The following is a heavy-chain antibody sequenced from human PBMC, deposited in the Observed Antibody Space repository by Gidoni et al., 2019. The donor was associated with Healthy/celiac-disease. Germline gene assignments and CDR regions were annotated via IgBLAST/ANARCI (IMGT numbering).Heavy chain of an antibody. V-gene: IGHV3-21*01. CDR2: ISSSSSYI. Sequence: EVQLVESGGGLVKPGGSLRLSCAASGFPFRSYSLNWVGQAPGKGLEWVSSISSSSSYIYYADSVKGRFTISRDNAKNSLYLQMNSLRAEDTAVYYCARDPGEGHTYYYYMDVWGKGTTVTVSS. CDR1: GFPFRSYS. CDR3: ARDPGEGHTYYYYMDV. J-gene: IGHJ6*03.